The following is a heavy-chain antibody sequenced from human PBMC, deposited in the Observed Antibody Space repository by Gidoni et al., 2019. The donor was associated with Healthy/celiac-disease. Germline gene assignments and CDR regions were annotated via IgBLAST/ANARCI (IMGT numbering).Heavy chain of an antibody. V-gene: IGHV3-7*01. CDR2: IKQDGSEK. Sequence: EVQLVVSGGGLVQPGGSLRLSCAASGFPFSTSWMSWVRQAPGKGLEWVAKIKQDGSEKYYVDAVKGRFRITRDNAKKALYLQMNSLRDEDTAVYYCASYGDYDSQQLDYWGRGILVTVSS. CDR3: ASYGDYDSQQLDY. CDR1: GFPFSTSW. D-gene: IGHD4-17*01. J-gene: IGHJ4*02.